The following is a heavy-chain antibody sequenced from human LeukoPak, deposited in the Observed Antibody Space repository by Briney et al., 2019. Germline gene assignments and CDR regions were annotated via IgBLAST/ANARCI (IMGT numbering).Heavy chain of an antibody. CDR3: VRHDGRGGATMGAFDS. D-gene: IGHD5-12*01. Sequence: PSETLSLTCTVSAGSFISSSHHWGWIRQSPGKGLEWIGSVYYGRTTYYNPSLDGRVTVSLDTSANQFSLQLNSVTAADTAVYYCVRHDGRGGATMGAFDSWGQGPLVTVSS. V-gene: IGHV4-39*01. CDR1: AGSFISSSHH. CDR2: VYYGRTT. J-gene: IGHJ5*01.